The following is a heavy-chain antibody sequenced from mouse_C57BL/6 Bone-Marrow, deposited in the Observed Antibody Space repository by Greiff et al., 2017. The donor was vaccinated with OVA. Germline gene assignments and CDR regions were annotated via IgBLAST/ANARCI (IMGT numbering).Heavy chain of an antibody. V-gene: IGHV1-26*01. CDR1: GYTFTDYY. CDR2: INPNNGGT. D-gene: IGHD3-2*02. J-gene: IGHJ2*01. Sequence: EVQLQQSGPELVKPGASVKISCKASGYTFTDYYMNWVKQSHGKSLEWIGDINPNNGGTSYNQKFKGKATLTVDKSSSTAYMELRSLTSEDSAVDYCARKAAQATLDYWGQGTTLTVSS. CDR3: ARKAAQATLDY.